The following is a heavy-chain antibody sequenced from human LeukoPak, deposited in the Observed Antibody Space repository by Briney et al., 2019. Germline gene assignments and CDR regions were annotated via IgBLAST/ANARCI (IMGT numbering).Heavy chain of an antibody. CDR3: AKDISGSGNYYFDY. CDR2: ISGSGGST. J-gene: IGHJ4*02. V-gene: IGHV3-23*01. CDR1: GFTFSSYA. Sequence: GGSLRLSCAASGFTFSSYAMSWVRQAPGKGLEWVSAISGSGGSTYYADSVKGRFTISRDNAKNSLYLQMNSLRAEDTALYYCAKDISGSGNYYFDYWGQGTLVTVSS. D-gene: IGHD3-10*01.